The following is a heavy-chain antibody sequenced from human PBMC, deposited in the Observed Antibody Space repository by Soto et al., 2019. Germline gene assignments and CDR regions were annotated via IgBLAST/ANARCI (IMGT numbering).Heavy chain of an antibody. Sequence: ASVKVSCKASGYTFTSYDINWVRQATGQGLEWMVWMNPNSGNTGYAQKFQGRVTMTRNTSISTAYMELSSLRSEDTAVYYCARGIVVVAAWWFDPWGQGTLVTVSS. CDR1: GYTFTSYD. CDR3: ARGIVVVAAWWFDP. J-gene: IGHJ5*02. V-gene: IGHV1-8*01. CDR2: MNPNSGNT. D-gene: IGHD2-15*01.